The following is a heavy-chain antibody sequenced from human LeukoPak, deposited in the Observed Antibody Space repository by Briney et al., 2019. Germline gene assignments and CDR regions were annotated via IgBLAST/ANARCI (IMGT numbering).Heavy chain of an antibody. CDR3: ARTGQLLNAFDI. Sequence: PSETLSLTCTVSGGSISSYYWSWIRQPPGKGLEWIGYIYYSGSTNYNPSLKSRVTISVDTSKNQFSLKLSSVTAADTAVYYCARTGQLLNAFDIWGQGTMVTVSS. CDR2: IYYSGST. J-gene: IGHJ3*02. CDR1: GGSISSYY. D-gene: IGHD2-2*01. V-gene: IGHV4-59*01.